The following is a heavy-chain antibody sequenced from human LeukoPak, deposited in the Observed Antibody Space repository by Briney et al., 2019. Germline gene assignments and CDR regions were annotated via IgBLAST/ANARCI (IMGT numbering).Heavy chain of an antibody. V-gene: IGHV3-23*01. CDR1: GFTFSSNA. Sequence: GGSLRLSCAAAGFTFSSNALSWVRQAPGEGLDWVSSISVSSTTYYLDSVKGRFTISRDNSRNALYLQMSSLRAEDTALYYCAKCNLDNCREGFHIWGQGTIVTVSS. D-gene: IGHD1-1*01. J-gene: IGHJ3*02. CDR3: AKCNLDNCREGFHI. CDR2: ISVSSTT.